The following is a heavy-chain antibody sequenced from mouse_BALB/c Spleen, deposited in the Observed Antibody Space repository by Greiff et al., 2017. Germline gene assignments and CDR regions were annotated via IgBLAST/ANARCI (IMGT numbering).Heavy chain of an antibody. J-gene: IGHJ3*01. CDR3: AREEGYYGNYFFAY. V-gene: IGHV1-87*01. Sequence: QVQLQQSGAELARPGASVKLSCKASGYTFTSYWMQWVKQRPGQGLEWIGAIYPGDGDTRYTQKFKGKATLTADKSSSTAYMQLSSLASEDSAVYYCAREEGYYGNYFFAYWGQGTLVTVSA. D-gene: IGHD2-1*01. CDR2: IYPGDGDT. CDR1: GYTFTSYW.